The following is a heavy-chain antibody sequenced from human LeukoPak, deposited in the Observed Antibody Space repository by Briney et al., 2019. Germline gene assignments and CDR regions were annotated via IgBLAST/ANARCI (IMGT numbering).Heavy chain of an antibody. D-gene: IGHD4-23*01. CDR3: AREGGLSNSLYDY. J-gene: IGHJ4*02. Sequence: PSETLSLTCTVSGGSISSYYWSWIRQPPGKGLEWIGYIYYSGSTNYNPSLKSRVTISVDTSKNQFSLKLGSVTAADTAVYYCAREGGLSNSLYDYWGQGTLVTVSS. CDR1: GGSISSYY. V-gene: IGHV4-59*01. CDR2: IYYSGST.